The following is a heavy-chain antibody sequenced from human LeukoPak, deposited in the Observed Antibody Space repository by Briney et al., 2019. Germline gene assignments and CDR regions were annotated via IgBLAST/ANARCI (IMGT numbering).Heavy chain of an antibody. Sequence: GGSLRLSCAAPGFTVSSNYMSWVRQAPGKGLEWVSVIYSGGSTYYADSVKGRFTISRDNSKNTLYLQMNSLRAEDTAVYYCASYYGGGDGAFDIWGQGTMVTVSS. J-gene: IGHJ3*02. V-gene: IGHV3-66*01. CDR2: IYSGGST. D-gene: IGHD3-10*01. CDR3: ASYYGGGDGAFDI. CDR1: GFTVSSNY.